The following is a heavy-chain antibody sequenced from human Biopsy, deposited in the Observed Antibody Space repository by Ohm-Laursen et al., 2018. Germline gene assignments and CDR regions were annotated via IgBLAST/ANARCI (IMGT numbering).Heavy chain of an antibody. D-gene: IGHD3-9*01. Sequence: SLRLSCTASGFTFSTYAMSWVRQAPGKGLEWVSSITSSGASTDFADSVKGRFTISRDNSKNTLYLQINSLRAEDTAVYYCAKVSPTILSSFDYWGQGTLVTVSS. CDR2: ITSSGAST. V-gene: IGHV3-23*01. CDR3: AKVSPTILSSFDY. J-gene: IGHJ4*02. CDR1: GFTFSTYA.